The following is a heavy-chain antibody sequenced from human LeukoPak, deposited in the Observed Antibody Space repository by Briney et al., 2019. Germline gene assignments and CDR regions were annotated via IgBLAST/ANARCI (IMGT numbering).Heavy chain of an antibody. CDR3: ASPVHLLWFGELYNYHAFDI. V-gene: IGHV4-39*01. J-gene: IGHJ3*02. CDR2: IYYSGST. D-gene: IGHD3-10*01. Sequence: KSSETLSLTCTVSGGSISSSSYYWGWIRQPPGKGLEWIGSIYYSGSTYYNPSLKSRVTISVDTSKNQFSLKLSSVTAADTAVYYCASPVHLLWFGELYNYHAFDIWGQGTMVTVSS. CDR1: GGSISSSSYY.